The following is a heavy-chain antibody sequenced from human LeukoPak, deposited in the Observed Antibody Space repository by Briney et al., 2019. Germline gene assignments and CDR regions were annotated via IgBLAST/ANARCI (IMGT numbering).Heavy chain of an antibody. Sequence: SETLSLTCTVSGGSITSSSYYWGWIRQPPGKGLEWIGSVYYSGSTYYNPSLKSRVTMSVDTSKNQFSLKLSSVTAADTAVYYCARGRSGKYYFDYWGQGTLVTVSS. CDR3: ARGRSGKYYFDY. CDR2: VYYSGST. V-gene: IGHV4-39*07. J-gene: IGHJ4*02. CDR1: GGSITSSSYY. D-gene: IGHD1-26*01.